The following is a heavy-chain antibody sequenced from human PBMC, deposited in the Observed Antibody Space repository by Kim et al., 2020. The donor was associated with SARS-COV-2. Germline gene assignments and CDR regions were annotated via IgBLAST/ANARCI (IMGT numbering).Heavy chain of an antibody. J-gene: IGHJ6*02. CDR3: ARDHTVTGPYYYGMDV. Sequence: SGKGRFTSARDNSKNTLYLQMNSLRAEDTAVYYCARDHTVTGPYYYGMDVWGQGTTVTVSS. V-gene: IGHV3-30*01. D-gene: IGHD4-17*01.